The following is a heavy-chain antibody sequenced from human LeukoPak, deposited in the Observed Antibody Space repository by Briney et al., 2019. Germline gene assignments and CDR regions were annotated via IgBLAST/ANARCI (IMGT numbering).Heavy chain of an antibody. CDR1: GFTFSRYS. CDR3: ARCKNDYGDYVFDY. V-gene: IGHV3-21*01. J-gene: IGHJ4*02. CDR2: ISGSSSYI. D-gene: IGHD4-17*01. Sequence: GGSLRLSCAASGFTFSRYSMNWVRQAPEKGLEWVSSISGSSSYIYYADSVKGRFTISRDNAKNSLYLQMNSLRAEDTAVYYCARCKNDYGDYVFDYWGQGTLVTVSS.